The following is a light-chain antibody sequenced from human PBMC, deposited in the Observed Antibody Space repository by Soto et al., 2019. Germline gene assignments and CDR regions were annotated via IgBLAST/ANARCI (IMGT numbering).Light chain of an antibody. Sequence: DIQMTQSPSTLSASVGDRVAITCRASQSINTLLAWYQQKPGKAPKPLIYKASRLESGVPSRFSGSGSGTEFTLTINSLQPDDFATFYCQQYYSYPWTFGQGTKVEI. J-gene: IGKJ1*01. CDR3: QQYYSYPWT. CDR2: KAS. V-gene: IGKV1-5*03. CDR1: QSINTL.